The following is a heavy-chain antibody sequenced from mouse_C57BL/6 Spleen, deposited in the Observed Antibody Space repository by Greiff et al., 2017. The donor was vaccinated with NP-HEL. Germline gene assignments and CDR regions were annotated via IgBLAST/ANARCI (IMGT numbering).Heavy chain of an antibody. Sequence: QVQLQQPGTELVKPGASVKLSCKASGYTFTSYWMHWVKQRPGQGLEWIGNINPSNGGTNYNEKFKSKATLTVDKSSSTAYMQLSSLTSEDSAVYYCAREGIYYDYDAWFAYWAKGLWSLSLQ. CDR3: AREGIYYDYDAWFAY. D-gene: IGHD2-4*01. V-gene: IGHV1-53*01. CDR2: INPSNGGT. J-gene: IGHJ3*01. CDR1: GYTFTSYW.